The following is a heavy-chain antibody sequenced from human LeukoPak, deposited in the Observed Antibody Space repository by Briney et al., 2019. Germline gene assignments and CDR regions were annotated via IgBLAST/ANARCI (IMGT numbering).Heavy chain of an antibody. J-gene: IGHJ3*02. CDR3: AGDVGYCSGGSCYPGAFDI. Sequence: SETLSLTCAVSGGSISSSNWWSWVRQPPGKGLEWIGYIYYSGSTYYNPSLKSRVTISVDTSKNQFSLKLSSVTAADTAVYYCAGDVGYCSGGSCYPGAFDIWGQGTMVTVSS. CDR2: IYYSGST. V-gene: IGHV4-30-4*01. D-gene: IGHD2-15*01. CDR1: GGSISSSNW.